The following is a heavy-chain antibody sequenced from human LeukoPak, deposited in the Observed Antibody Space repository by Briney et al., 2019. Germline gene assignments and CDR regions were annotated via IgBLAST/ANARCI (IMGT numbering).Heavy chain of an antibody. Sequence: SETLSLTCIVSGDSIVSSSYYWGWIRQPPGKGLEWIGSAYHSGSAYYNPSLKGRATISVDTSKNQYSLKLRSVTAADTAIFFCARLRYNWNDGPFSDYWGQGILVTVSS. CDR1: GDSIVSSSYY. V-gene: IGHV4-39*01. J-gene: IGHJ4*02. CDR2: AYHSGSA. CDR3: ARLRYNWNDGPFSDY. D-gene: IGHD1-1*01.